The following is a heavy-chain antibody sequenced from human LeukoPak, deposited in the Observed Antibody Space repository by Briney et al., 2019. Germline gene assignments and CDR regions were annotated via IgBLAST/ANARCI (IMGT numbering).Heavy chain of an antibody. CDR3: ARDPRGPTEYDSSGRDSFDY. CDR2: INGLGTAT. V-gene: IGHV3-74*01. J-gene: IGHJ4*02. Sequence: PGGSLRLSCAGSGWMHWVRQAPGKGLVWVSGINGLGTATYYADSVKGRFTISRDNAKNTVSLQMNSLSAEDTAVYYCARDPRGPTEYDSSGRDSFDYWGQGTLVTVSS. D-gene: IGHD3-22*01. CDR1: GW.